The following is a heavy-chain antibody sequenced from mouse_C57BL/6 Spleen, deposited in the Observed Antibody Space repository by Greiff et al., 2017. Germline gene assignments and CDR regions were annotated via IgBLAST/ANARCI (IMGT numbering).Heavy chain of an antibody. CDR2: INPNYGTT. J-gene: IGHJ3*01. CDR1: GYSFTDYN. V-gene: IGHV1-39*01. D-gene: IGHD2-5*01. CDR3: ARSGYSNYAWFAY. Sequence: VQLQQSGPELVKPGASVKISCKASGYSFTDYNMNWVKQSNGKSLEWIGVINPNYGTTSYNQKFKGKATLTVDQSSSTDYMQLNSLTSEDSAVYCCARSGYSNYAWFAYWGQGTLVTVSA.